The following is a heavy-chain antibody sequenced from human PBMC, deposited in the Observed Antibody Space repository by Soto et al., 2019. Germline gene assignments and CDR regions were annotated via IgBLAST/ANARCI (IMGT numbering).Heavy chain of an antibody. D-gene: IGHD2-21*01. CDR2: IISMLAAP. CDR3: ARVGPPSPSVIWFFDL. V-gene: IGHV1-69*01. Sequence: QGQLVQSGAEVKKPGSSVKVSCKASGGSFRTYAINWVRQAPGQGLEWMGGIISMLAAPTYAQKFQGRLTITADESTTTVYMELSSLTSEDTAVYYCARVGPPSPSVIWFFDLWGRGTLVTVSS. J-gene: IGHJ2*01. CDR1: GGSFRTYA.